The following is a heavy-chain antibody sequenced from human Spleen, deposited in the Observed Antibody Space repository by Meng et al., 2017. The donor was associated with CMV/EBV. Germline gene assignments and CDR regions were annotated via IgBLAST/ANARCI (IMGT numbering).Heavy chain of an antibody. V-gene: IGHV4-34*01. J-gene: IGHJ5*02. D-gene: IGHD6-25*01. CDR3: ATGEESSGWPHES. Sequence: GSLRLSCAASGFTFSSYAMSWVRQPPGKGLEWIGEIRHSGSTHYNPSLKSRVTISLDTSKKQLSLKLTSVTAADTSVYFCATGEESSGWPHESWGQGTLVTVSS. CDR2: IRHSGST. CDR1: GFTFSSYA.